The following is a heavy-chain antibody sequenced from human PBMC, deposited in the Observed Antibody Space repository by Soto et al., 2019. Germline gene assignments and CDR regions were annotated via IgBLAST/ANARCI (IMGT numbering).Heavy chain of an antibody. D-gene: IGHD6-6*01. CDR3: ARGGFVAARPRFDY. CDR1: GGSFSGYY. J-gene: IGHJ4*02. V-gene: IGHV4-34*01. CDR2: INHSGST. Sequence: QVQLQQWGAGLLKPSETLSLTCAVYGGSFSGYYWSWIRQPPGKGLEWIGEINHSGSTNYNPSLKSRVTISVDTSKNQVSLKLSSVTAADTAVYYCARGGFVAARPRFDYWGQGTLVTVSS.